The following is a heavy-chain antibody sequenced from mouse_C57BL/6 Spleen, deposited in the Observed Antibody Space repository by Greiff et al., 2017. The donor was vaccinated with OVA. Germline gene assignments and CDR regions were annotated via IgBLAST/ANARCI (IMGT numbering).Heavy chain of an antibody. Sequence: EVHLVESGPELVKPGASVKISCKASGYSFTGYYMNWVKQSPEKSLEWIGEINPSTGGTTYNQKFKAKATLTVDKSSSTAYMQLKSLTSEDSAVYYCARSPYVLAMDYWGQGTSVTVSS. CDR1: GYSFTGYY. CDR2: INPSTGGT. CDR3: ARSPYVLAMDY. J-gene: IGHJ4*01. D-gene: IGHD2-12*01. V-gene: IGHV1-42*01.